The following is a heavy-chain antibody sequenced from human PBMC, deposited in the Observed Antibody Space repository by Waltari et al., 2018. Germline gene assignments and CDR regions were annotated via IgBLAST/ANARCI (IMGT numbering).Heavy chain of an antibody. CDR2: CIPIFCTA. CDR1: GGTFSSSA. D-gene: IGHD5-12*01. CDR3: ARAQDGYNIPGYFDY. Sequence: QVQLVQSGAEVKKPGSSVKVPCKASGGTFSSSAISWVRKAPGQGLEWMGGCIPIFCTANYAQKFQGRFTITADESTSTAYMELSSLRSEDTAVYYCARAQDGYNIPGYFDYWGQGTLVTVSS. J-gene: IGHJ4*02. V-gene: IGHV1-69*01.